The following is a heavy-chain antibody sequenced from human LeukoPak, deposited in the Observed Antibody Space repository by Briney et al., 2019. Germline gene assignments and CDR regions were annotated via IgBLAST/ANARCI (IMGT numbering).Heavy chain of an antibody. D-gene: IGHD1-7*01. CDR1: GFTFTNAW. CDR3: VWNSEHYFDF. CDR2: IKNKGEGETT. V-gene: IGHV3-15*01. J-gene: IGHJ4*02. Sequence: GGSLRLSCATSGFTFTNAWLSWVRQAPGKGLEWVGRIKNKGEGETTDYAAPVKGRFTISRDDSENTLFLQMHSPETEDTALYSCVWNSEHYFDFWGQGSLVTVSS.